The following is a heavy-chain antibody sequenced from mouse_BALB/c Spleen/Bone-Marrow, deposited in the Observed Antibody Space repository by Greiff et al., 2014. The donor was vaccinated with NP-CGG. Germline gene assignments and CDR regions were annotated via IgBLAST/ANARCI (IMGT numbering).Heavy chain of an antibody. J-gene: IGHJ4*01. Sequence: QVQLQQSGAELVKPGASVKLSCKASGYTFTSYYLYWVKQRPGQGLEWIGEINPSNGGTNFNERFKSKASLTVDKSSSTAYMQLNILTSEDSAVYDCTRRSLLSDYYSMDYWGQGTSVTVSS. CDR3: TRRSLLSDYYSMDY. D-gene: IGHD2-10*01. V-gene: IGHV1S81*02. CDR1: GYTFTSYY. CDR2: INPSNGGT.